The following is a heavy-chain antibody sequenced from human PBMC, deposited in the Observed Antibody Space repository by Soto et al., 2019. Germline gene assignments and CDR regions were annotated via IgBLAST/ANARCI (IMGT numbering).Heavy chain of an antibody. D-gene: IGHD2-2*01. CDR1: GGSISSGGYY. CDR2: IYYSGST. Sequence: PSETLSLTCTVSGGSISSGGYYWSWIRQHPGKGLEWIGYIYYSGSTYYNPSLKRRVTISVDTSKDQFSLKLSSVTAADTAVYYCARATKYRNHDWLDPWGQGTLVTVSS. CDR3: ARATKYRNHDWLDP. J-gene: IGHJ5*02. V-gene: IGHV4-31*03.